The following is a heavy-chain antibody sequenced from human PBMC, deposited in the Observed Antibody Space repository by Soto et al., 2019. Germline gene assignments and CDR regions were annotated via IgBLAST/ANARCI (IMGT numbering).Heavy chain of an antibody. CDR3: ARVNLADSGSYFDGFDY. D-gene: IGHD1-26*01. CDR2: IYYSGST. V-gene: IGHV4-59*01. Sequence: QPPGKGLEWIGYIYYSGSTNYNPSLKSRVTISVDTSKNQFSLKLSSVTAADTAVYYWARVNLADSGSYFDGFDYWGQGTLVTVSS. J-gene: IGHJ4*02.